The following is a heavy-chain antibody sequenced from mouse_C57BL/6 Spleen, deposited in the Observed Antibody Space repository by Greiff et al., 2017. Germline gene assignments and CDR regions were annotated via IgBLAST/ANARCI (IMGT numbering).Heavy chain of an antibody. CDR2: IDPEDGDT. CDR1: GFNIKDYY. J-gene: IGHJ4*01. D-gene: IGHD2-4*01. V-gene: IGHV14-2*01. Sequence: VQLQQSGAELVKPGASVKLSCTASGFNIKDYYMHWVKQRTEQGLEWIGRIDPEDGDTKYAPKFQGKATITADTSSNTAYLQLSSLTSEDTAVYYCASPYDYDKPMDYWGQGTSVTVSS. CDR3: ASPYDYDKPMDY.